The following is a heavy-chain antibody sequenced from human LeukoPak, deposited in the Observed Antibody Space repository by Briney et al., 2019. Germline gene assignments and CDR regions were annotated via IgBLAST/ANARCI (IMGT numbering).Heavy chain of an antibody. V-gene: IGHV2-5*01. CDR1: GFSLSTSGVG. CDR3: AHRTYYYDSSGYFNDAFDI. CDR2: IYWNDDK. Sequence: KESGPTLVKPTQTLTLTCTFSGFSLSTSGVGVGWIRQPPGKALEWLALIYWNDDKRYSPSLKSRLTITKDTSKNQVVLTTTNMDPVDTATYYCAHRTYYYDSSGYFNDAFDIWGQGTMVTVSS. D-gene: IGHD3-22*01. J-gene: IGHJ3*02.